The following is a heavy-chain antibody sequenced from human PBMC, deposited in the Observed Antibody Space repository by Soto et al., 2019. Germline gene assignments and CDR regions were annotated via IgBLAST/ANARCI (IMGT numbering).Heavy chain of an antibody. J-gene: IGHJ4*02. CDR3: AGEGSGYNF. D-gene: IGHD5-12*01. V-gene: IGHV1-69*13. Sequence: ASVKVSCKASGGSFSNFGISWVRQAPGQGLEWMGGIVPVFGRPNYAQRFRGRLTITADESTSTGYMELISLRSDDTAVYYCAGEGSGYNFWGQGTQVTVSS. CDR2: IVPVFGRP. CDR1: GGSFSNFG.